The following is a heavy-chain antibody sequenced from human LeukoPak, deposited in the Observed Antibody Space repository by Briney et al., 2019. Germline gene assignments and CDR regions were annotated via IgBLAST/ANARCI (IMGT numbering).Heavy chain of an antibody. Sequence: GGSLRLSCAASGFAFSRYGIVWVRQAPGRGLEWVSGISGSGGNTYYGDSVKGRFTISRDNSKNTVYLQMNSLRAEDTAVYYCAKRVSGTTFYWGQGTLVTVSS. CDR3: AKRVSGTTFY. D-gene: IGHD1-1*01. CDR1: GFAFSRYG. CDR2: ISGSGGNT. J-gene: IGHJ4*02. V-gene: IGHV3-23*01.